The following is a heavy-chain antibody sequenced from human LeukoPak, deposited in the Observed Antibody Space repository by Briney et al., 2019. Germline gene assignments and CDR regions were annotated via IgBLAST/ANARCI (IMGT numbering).Heavy chain of an antibody. V-gene: IGHV4-31*03. D-gene: IGHD3-10*01. CDR2: IYYSGST. CDR1: GFSISSGCYY. CDR3: ARPHYGSGKGAFDI. Sequence: SETLSLTCTVSGFSISSGCYYWSWIRQHPGKGLEWIGYIYYSGSTYYNPSLKSRVTISVDTSKNQFSLKLSSVTAADTAVYYCARPHYGSGKGAFDIWGQGTMVTVSS. J-gene: IGHJ3*02.